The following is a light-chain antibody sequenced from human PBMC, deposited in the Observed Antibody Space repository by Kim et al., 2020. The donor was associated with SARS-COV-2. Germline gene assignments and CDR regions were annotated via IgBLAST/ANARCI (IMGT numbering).Light chain of an antibody. CDR2: EIN. CDR1: SSNIGSHS. CDR3: APWDAGVV. V-gene: IGLV1-47*01. J-gene: IGLJ1*01. Sequence: ELTQPPSASGTPGQRVTIPCSGSSSNIGSHSVYCYQQVPGTAPSLLIFEINQRPSGFLARSSGPKSGTPASLATSGLRSEVKGDYHFAPWDAGVVFG.